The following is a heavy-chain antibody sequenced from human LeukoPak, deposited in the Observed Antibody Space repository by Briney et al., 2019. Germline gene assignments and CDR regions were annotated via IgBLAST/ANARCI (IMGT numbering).Heavy chain of an antibody. D-gene: IGHD6-19*01. Sequence: PGGSLRLSCAASGFTFNDYWMSWVRQAPGKGLEWVANIKQDGSEKYYVDSVKGRFTISRDNAKNSLYLQMNSLRAEDTAVYYCARPVSYSSGWHVDYWGQGTLVTVSS. CDR1: GFTFNDYW. J-gene: IGHJ4*02. V-gene: IGHV3-7*01. CDR2: IKQDGSEK. CDR3: ARPVSYSSGWHVDY.